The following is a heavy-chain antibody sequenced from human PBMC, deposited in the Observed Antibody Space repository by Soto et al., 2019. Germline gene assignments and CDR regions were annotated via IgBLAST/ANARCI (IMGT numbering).Heavy chain of an antibody. CDR1: GFAFRTYS. Sequence: PGGSLRLSCAASGFAFRTYSIHWVRQAPGKGLEWVAVIWYDGTYTYYADSVKGRFTISRDNSKNTVYLQMNSLRAEDTAVYYCASARVSAAGPKWLDPWRQGTLVTVSS. V-gene: IGHV3-33*01. D-gene: IGHD6-13*01. CDR2: IWYDGTYT. CDR3: ASARVSAAGPKWLDP. J-gene: IGHJ5*02.